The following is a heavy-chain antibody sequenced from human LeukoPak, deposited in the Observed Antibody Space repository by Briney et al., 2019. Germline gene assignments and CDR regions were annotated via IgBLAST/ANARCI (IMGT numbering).Heavy chain of an antibody. J-gene: IGHJ4*02. D-gene: IGHD3-22*01. CDR2: ISGSGGST. CDR3: ARDGDDDSSGYYRD. Sequence: GGSLRLSCAASGFTFTSYAMSWVRQAPGKGLDWVSAISGSGGSTYYADSVKGRFTISRDNAKNSLYLQMNSLRAEDTAVYYCARDGDDDSSGYYRDWGQGTLVTVSS. CDR1: GFTFTSYA. V-gene: IGHV3-23*01.